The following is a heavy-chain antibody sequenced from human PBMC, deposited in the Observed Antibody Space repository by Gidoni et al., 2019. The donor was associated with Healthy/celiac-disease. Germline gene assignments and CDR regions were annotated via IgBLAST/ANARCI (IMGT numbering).Heavy chain of an antibody. CDR2: ISYDGSNK. D-gene: IGHD3-16*02. Sequence: QVQLVESGGGVVQPGRSLRLSCAASGVTFSSYAMHWVRQAPGKGLEWVAVISYDGSNKYYADSVKGRFTISRDNSKNTLYLQMNSLRAEDTAVYSCARDRSITFGGVIVMCYWGQGTLVTVSS. CDR3: ARDRSITFGGVIVMCY. J-gene: IGHJ4*02. CDR1: GVTFSSYA. V-gene: IGHV3-30-3*01.